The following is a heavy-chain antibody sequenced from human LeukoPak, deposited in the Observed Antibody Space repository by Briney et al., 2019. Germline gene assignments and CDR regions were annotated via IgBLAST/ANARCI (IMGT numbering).Heavy chain of an antibody. Sequence: VASVKVSCKASGGTFSSYAISWVRQAPGQGLEWMGGIIPIFGTANYAQKFQGRVTITADKSTSTAYMELSSLRSEDTAVYYCARDFGDYGSGRVFDYWGQGTLVTVSS. CDR2: IIPIFGTA. D-gene: IGHD3-10*01. CDR1: GGTFSSYA. V-gene: IGHV1-69*06. CDR3: ARDFGDYGSGRVFDY. J-gene: IGHJ4*02.